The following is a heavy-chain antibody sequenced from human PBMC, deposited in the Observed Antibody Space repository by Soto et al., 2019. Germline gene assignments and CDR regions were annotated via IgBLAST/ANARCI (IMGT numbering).Heavy chain of an antibody. CDR2: VYHSGTT. D-gene: IGHD4-17*01. Sequence: QVQLQESGPGLVKPSETLSLTCTVSGGSIRSYYWRWIRQPPGKGLEWIGYVYHSGTTNYNPSLKSRVTLSVDTSKSQFSLKLTSVTAADTAVYYCARDPDDYGGKSPTFDLWGQGTMVTVSS. J-gene: IGHJ3*01. V-gene: IGHV4-59*01. CDR3: ARDPDDYGGKSPTFDL. CDR1: GGSIRSYY.